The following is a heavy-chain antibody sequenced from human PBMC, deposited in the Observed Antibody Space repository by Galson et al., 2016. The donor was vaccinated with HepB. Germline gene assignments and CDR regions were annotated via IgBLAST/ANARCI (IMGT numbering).Heavy chain of an antibody. CDR1: GYIFGTHG. CDR3: ARLTISSGWPRSDF. V-gene: IGHV1-18*01. D-gene: IGHD6-19*01. J-gene: IGHJ4*02. Sequence: SVKVSCKASGYIFGTHGINWVRQAPGQGLEWMGWISGYNGDTRSAQNFQGRVTLTMDTSTSTAYMEMRNLRSDDTAVYFCARLTISSGWPRSDFCGQGTPVAVSS. CDR2: ISGYNGDT.